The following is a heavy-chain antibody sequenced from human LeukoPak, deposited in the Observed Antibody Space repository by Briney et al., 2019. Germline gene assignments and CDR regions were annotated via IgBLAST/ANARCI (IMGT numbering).Heavy chain of an antibody. Sequence: SVKVSCKASGYTFTSYYMHWVRQAPGQGLEWMGGIIPIFGTANYAQKFQGRVTITADESTSTAYMELSSLRSEDTAVYYCARGGYSYGRDYWGQGTLVTVSS. CDR2: IIPIFGTA. CDR3: ARGGYSYGRDY. CDR1: GYTFTSYY. D-gene: IGHD5-18*01. V-gene: IGHV1-69*13. J-gene: IGHJ4*02.